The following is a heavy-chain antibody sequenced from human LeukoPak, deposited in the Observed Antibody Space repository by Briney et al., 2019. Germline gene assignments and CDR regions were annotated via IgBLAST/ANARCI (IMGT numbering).Heavy chain of an antibody. D-gene: IGHD3-16*01. J-gene: IGHJ6*02. CDR2: INHNGNVN. V-gene: IGHV3-7*03. CDR3: ARGGGLDV. CDR1: GFTFSSYW. Sequence: GGSLRLSCAASGFTFSSYWMNWGRQAPGKGLEWVASINHNGNVNYYVDSVKGRFTITRDNAKNSLYLQMSNLRAEDTAVYFCARGGGLDVWGQGATVTVSS.